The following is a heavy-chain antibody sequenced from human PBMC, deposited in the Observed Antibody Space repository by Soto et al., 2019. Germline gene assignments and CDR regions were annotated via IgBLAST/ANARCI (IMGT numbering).Heavy chain of an antibody. CDR3: EKGEGKGGSVDVFER. Sequence: GESLNISCQGSGYRFSDYWIHWVRQVPGKGLEWMGKIDPSDSFTTYSPSFQGRVTISIDKSINTAFLRWTGLKYSENDMYYWEKGEGKGGSVDVFERGGKGTRGPVSS. CDR1: GYRFSDYW. D-gene: IGHD3-16*01. J-gene: IGHJ6*04. V-gene: IGHV5-10-1*04. CDR2: IDPSDSFT.